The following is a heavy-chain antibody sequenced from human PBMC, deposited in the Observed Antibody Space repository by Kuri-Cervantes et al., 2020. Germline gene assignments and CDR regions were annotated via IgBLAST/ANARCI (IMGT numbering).Heavy chain of an antibody. J-gene: IGHJ6*02. D-gene: IGHD6-19*01. Sequence: GGSLRLSCAASGFTFSSYGMHWVRQAPGKGLEWVAVIWYDGSNKYYADSVKGRFTISRDNSKNTLYLQMNSLRAEDTAVYYCAKDLGKIAVAGDTFYYYYGMDVWGQGTTVTVSS. CDR2: IWYDGSNK. CDR3: AKDLGKIAVAGDTFYYYYGMDV. V-gene: IGHV3-30*02. CDR1: GFTFSSYG.